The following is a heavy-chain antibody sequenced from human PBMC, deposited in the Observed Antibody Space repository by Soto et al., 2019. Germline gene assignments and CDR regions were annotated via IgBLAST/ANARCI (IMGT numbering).Heavy chain of an antibody. V-gene: IGHV1-69*01. CDR1: GGTFGSYA. CDR3: ARSQGSSTSLEIYYYYYYGMDV. J-gene: IGHJ6*02. D-gene: IGHD2-2*01. Sequence: QVQLVQSGAEVKKPGSSVKVSCKASGGTFGSYAISWVRQAPGQGLEWMGGIIPIRGTANCAQKFQGRVTIAADESTSTAYMELSSLRSEDTAVYYCARSQGSSTSLEIYYYYYYGMDVWGQGTTVTVSS. CDR2: IIPIRGTA.